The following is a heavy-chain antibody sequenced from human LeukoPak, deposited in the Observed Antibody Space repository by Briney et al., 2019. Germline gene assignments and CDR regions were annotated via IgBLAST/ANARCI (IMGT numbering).Heavy chain of an antibody. V-gene: IGHV3-53*01. D-gene: IGHD5-24*01. CDR1: GFTFSSYE. CDR3: ARGDGYNFFDY. CDR2: FYVGGAT. J-gene: IGHJ4*02. Sequence: GGSLRLSCAASGFTFSSYEMNWVRQAPGKGLEWGSVFYVGGATYYTDSVKGRFTISRDNSENTLYLQMKSLRAEDTDVYYCARGDGYNFFDYWGQGTLVTVSS.